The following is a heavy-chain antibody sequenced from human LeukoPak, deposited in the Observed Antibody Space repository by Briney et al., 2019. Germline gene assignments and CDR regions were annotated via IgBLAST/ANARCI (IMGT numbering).Heavy chain of an antibody. CDR3: ARGSSGWYSGYYYYGMDV. CDR1: GFTFSSYW. J-gene: IGHJ6*02. V-gene: IGHV3-7*01. CDR2: IKQDGSEK. Sequence: GGSLRLSCAASGFTFSSYWMSWVRQAPGKGLEWVANIKQDGSEKYYVDSVKGRFTISRDNAKNSLYLQMNSLGAEDTAVYYCARGSSGWYSGYYYYGMDVWGQGTTVTVSS. D-gene: IGHD6-19*01.